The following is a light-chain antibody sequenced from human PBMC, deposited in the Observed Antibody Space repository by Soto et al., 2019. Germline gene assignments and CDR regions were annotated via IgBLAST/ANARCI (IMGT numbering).Light chain of an antibody. J-gene: IGKJ4*01. CDR2: DAS. CDR3: QQRSNWPRLT. CDR1: QSVSSY. V-gene: IGKV3-11*01. Sequence: EIVLTQSPATLSLSPGERATLSCRASQSVSSYLAWYQQKPGQAPRLLIFDASNRATGIPARFSGSGSETDFTLSISSLEPEDSAVYYCQQRSNWPRLTFGGGTKVEIK.